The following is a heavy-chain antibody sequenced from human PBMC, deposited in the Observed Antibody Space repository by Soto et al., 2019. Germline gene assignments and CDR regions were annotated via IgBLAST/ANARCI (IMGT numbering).Heavy chain of an antibody. Sequence: GGSLRLSCAASGFTFSSYWMSWVRQAPGKGLEWVANIKQDGSEKYYVDSVKGRFTISRDNAKNSLYLQMNSLRAEDTAVYYCARVVPYNWFDPWGQGTLVTVSP. D-gene: IGHD2-15*01. CDR2: IKQDGSEK. CDR1: GFTFSSYW. V-gene: IGHV3-7*01. J-gene: IGHJ5*02. CDR3: ARVVPYNWFDP.